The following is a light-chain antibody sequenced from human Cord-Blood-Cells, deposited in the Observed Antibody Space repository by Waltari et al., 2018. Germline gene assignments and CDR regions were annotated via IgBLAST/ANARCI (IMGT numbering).Light chain of an antibody. V-gene: IGKV3-15*01. Sequence: EIVMTQSPATLSVSPGERATLSCRASQSVSSNFAWYQQKPGQAPRLLIYGASTRATGIPARFSGSGSGTEFTLTISSLQSEDFAVYYCQQYNNWLTFGQGTKVEIK. CDR1: QSVSSN. CDR2: GAS. J-gene: IGKJ1*01. CDR3: QQYNNWLT.